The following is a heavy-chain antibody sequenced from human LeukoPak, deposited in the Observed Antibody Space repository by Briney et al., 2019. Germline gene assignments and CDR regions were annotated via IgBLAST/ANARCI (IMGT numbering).Heavy chain of an antibody. V-gene: IGHV4-34*01. CDR2: INHSGST. D-gene: IGHD4-17*01. CDR1: GGSFSGYY. CDR3: ARTGMTTVTTRAFDI. Sequence: PSETLSLTCAVYGGSFSGYYWSWIRQPPGKGLEWIGEINHSGSTNYNPSLKSRVTISVDTSKNQFSLKLSSVTAADTAVYYCARTGMTTVTTRAFDIWGQGTMVTVSS. J-gene: IGHJ3*02.